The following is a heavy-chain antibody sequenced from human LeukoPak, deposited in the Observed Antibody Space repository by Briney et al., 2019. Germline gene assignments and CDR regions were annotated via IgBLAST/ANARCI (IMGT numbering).Heavy chain of an antibody. J-gene: IGHJ3*02. V-gene: IGHV1-46*01. CDR2: INPSGGST. CDR3: ARDPSFYSSSWYKNDAFDI. Sequence: ASVKVSCKASGYTFTSYYMHWVRQAPGQGLEWMGIINPSGGSTSYAQKFQGRVTMTTDESTSTAYMELSSLRSEDTAVYYCARDPSFYSSSWYKNDAFDIWGQGTMVTVSS. D-gene: IGHD6-13*01. CDR1: GYTFTSYY.